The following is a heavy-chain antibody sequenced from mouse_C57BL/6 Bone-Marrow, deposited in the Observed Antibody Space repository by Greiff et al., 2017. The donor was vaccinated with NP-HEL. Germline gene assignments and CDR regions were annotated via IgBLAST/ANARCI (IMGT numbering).Heavy chain of an antibody. CDR1: GYTFTSYG. D-gene: IGHD1-1*01. CDR2: IYPRSGNT. J-gene: IGHJ1*03. CDR3: ADYYGSSYGYFDV. V-gene: IGHV1-81*01. Sequence: VKVVESGAELARPGASVKLSCKASGYTFTSYGISWVKQRTGQGLEWIGEIYPRSGNTYYNEKFKGKATLTADKSSSTAYMELRSLTSADSEVYFCADYYGSSYGYFDVWGTGTTVTVSS.